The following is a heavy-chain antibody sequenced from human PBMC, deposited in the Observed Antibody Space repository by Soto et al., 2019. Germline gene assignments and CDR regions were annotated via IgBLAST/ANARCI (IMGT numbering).Heavy chain of an antibody. V-gene: IGHV1-8*01. CDR3: AQNTYYYGSGSYYNSSPNKDDAFDI. CDR2: MNPNSGNT. J-gene: IGHJ3*02. Sequence: ASVKVSCKASGYTFTSYDINWVRQATGQGLEWMGWMNPNSGNTGYAQKFQGRVTMTRNTSISTAYMELSSLRSEDTAVYYCAQNTYYYGSGSYYNSSPNKDDAFDIWGQGTMVTVSS. D-gene: IGHD3-10*01. CDR1: GYTFTSYD.